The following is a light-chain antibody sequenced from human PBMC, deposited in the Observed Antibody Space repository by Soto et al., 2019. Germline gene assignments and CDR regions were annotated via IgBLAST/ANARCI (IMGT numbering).Light chain of an antibody. V-gene: IGKV3-11*01. CDR2: DAS. CDR3: QQGGT. Sequence: EIVLTQSPATLSLSPGERATLSCRASQSVNSYLVWYQQKPGQAPRRLIYDASNRATGIPARFSGSGSGTDFTLTISSLYPKDFAVYYCQQGGTFGQGTRLEIK. CDR1: QSVNSY. J-gene: IGKJ5*01.